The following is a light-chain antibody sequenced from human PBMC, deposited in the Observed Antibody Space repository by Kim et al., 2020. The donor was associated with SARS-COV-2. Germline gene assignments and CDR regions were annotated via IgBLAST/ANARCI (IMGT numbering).Light chain of an antibody. CDR2: DNN. J-gene: IGLJ7*01. Sequence: QSVLTRPPSVSAAPGQKVTISCSGSSSNIGNNYVSWYQQLPGTAPKVLIYDNNRRPSGIPDRFSGSKSGTSATLGITGLQTGDEADYYCGTWDSSLSAAVFGGGTQLTVL. CDR1: SSNIGNNY. V-gene: IGLV1-51*01. CDR3: GTWDSSLSAAV.